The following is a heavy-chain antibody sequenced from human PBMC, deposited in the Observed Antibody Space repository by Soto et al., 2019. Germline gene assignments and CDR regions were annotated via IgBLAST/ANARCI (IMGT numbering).Heavy chain of an antibody. J-gene: IGHJ4*02. V-gene: IGHV3-9*01. CDR3: AKDMRYCSSTSCYDIGTLVY. CDR1: GFTFDDYA. CDR2: ISWNSGSI. D-gene: IGHD2-2*01. Sequence: EVQLVESGGGLVQPGRSLRLSCAASGFTFDDYAMHWVRQAPGKGLEWVSGISWNSGSIGYADSVKGRFTISRDNAKNSLYLQMNSLRAEDTALYYCAKDMRYCSSTSCYDIGTLVYWVQGTLVTVS.